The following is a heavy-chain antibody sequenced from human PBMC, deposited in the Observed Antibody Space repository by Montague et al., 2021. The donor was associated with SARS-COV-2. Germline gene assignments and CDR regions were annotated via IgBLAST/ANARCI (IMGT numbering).Heavy chain of an antibody. D-gene: IGHD3-22*01. CDR2: IYFTGST. Sequence: SETLSLTCSVSGVSVNNNYWAWIRQTPAKGLEWIGYIYFTGSTNYNSSLSNRITITIETSANQISLKLGFVTPADTAVYYCVGDFYDTSDYFQGTFDVWGHGTVVSVSS. J-gene: IGHJ3*01. V-gene: IGHV4-59*02. CDR1: GVSVNNNY. CDR3: VGDFYDTSDYFQGTFDV.